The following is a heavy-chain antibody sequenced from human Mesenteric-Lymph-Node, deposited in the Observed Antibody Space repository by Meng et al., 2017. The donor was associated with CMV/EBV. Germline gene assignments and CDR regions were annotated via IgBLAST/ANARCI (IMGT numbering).Heavy chain of an antibody. D-gene: IGHD6-13*01. CDR3: ARESGSSWSWGYYYYYGMDV. J-gene: IGHJ6*02. CDR1: GFTYAAYT. CDR2: ISWDGGRI. V-gene: IGHV3-43*01. Sequence: GGSLRLSCAVCGFTYAAYTKHWVRQTPGEGLEWVSPISWDGGRIYCADSVNGRFTISRDNANNSLYLQMNSLSAEYTAVYYCARESGSSWSWGYYYYYGMDVWGQGTTVTVSS.